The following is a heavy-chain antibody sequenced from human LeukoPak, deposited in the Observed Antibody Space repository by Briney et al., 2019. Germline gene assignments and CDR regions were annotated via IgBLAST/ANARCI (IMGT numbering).Heavy chain of an antibody. Sequence: GGSLRLSCAAPGFTFSSYSLNWVRQALGKGLHWVSYISSGSSTIYYADSVKGRFTISRDNAKNSLYLQVNSLRDEDTAVYYCARGRAGYYYDYWGQGTLVTVSS. CDR3: ARGRAGYYYDY. J-gene: IGHJ4*02. CDR1: GFTFSSYS. V-gene: IGHV3-48*02. CDR2: ISSGSSTI. D-gene: IGHD6-13*01.